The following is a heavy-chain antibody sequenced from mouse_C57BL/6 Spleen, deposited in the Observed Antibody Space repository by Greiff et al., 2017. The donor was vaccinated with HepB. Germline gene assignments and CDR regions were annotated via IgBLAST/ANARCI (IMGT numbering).Heavy chain of an antibody. CDR1: GYTFTSYG. CDR3: ARIGSPYGSSDYYAMDY. J-gene: IGHJ4*01. CDR2: IYPRSGNT. V-gene: IGHV1-81*01. D-gene: IGHD1-1*01. Sequence: QVQLQQSGAELARPGASVKLSCKASGYTFTSYGISWVKQRTGQGLEWIGEIYPRSGNTYYNEKFKGKATLTADKSSSTAYMELRSLTSEDSAVYFCARIGSPYGSSDYYAMDYWGQGTSVTVSS.